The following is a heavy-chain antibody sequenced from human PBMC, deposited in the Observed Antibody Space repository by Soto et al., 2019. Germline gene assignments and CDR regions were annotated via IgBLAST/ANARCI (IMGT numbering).Heavy chain of an antibody. CDR3: ARRTVTGPPYYYYYYGMDV. D-gene: IGHD4-17*01. CDR2: INHSGST. J-gene: IGHJ6*02. CDR1: GGSFSGYY. Sequence: QVQLQQWGAGLLKPSETLSLTCAVYGGSFSGYYWSWIRQPPGKGLEWIGEINHSGSTNYNPSLKSRVTISVDTSKNQFSLKLSSVTAADTAVYYCARRTVTGPPYYYYYYGMDVWGQGTTVTVSS. V-gene: IGHV4-34*01.